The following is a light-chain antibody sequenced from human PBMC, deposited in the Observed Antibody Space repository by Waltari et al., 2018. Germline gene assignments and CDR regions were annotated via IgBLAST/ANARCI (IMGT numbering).Light chain of an antibody. CDR1: QSVSSSY. J-gene: IGKJ1*01. Sequence: EIVLTQSPGTLSLSPGERATLSYRASQSVSSSYLAWYQQKPGQAPRVLIHGASNRATGIPDRFSGSGSGTDFTITISRLEPEDFAVYYCQQYGSSPWTFGQGTKVEIK. CDR3: QQYGSSPWT. V-gene: IGKV3-20*01. CDR2: GAS.